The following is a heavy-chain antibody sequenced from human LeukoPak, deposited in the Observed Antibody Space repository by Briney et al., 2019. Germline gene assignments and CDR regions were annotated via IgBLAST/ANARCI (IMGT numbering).Heavy chain of an antibody. D-gene: IGHD6-13*01. J-gene: IGHJ3*02. V-gene: IGHV1-2*02. CDR3: ARDQPRIAAAADAFDI. CDR2: INPNSGGT. Sequence: ASVKVSCKASGYTFTGYYMHWVRQAPGQGLEWMGWINPNSGGTNYAQKFQGRVTMTRDTSISTAYMELSRLRSGDTAVHYCARDQPRIAAAADAFDIWGQGTMVTVSS. CDR1: GYTFTGYY.